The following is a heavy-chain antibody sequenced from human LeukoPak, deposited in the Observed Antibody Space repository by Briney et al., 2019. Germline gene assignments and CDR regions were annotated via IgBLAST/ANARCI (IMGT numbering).Heavy chain of an antibody. CDR1: GGSISSSTYY. Sequence: SETLSLTCTVSGGSISSSTYYWAWIRQPPGKGLEWIGSIYYSGSTYYNPSLKSRVTISVDTSKNQFSLKLSSVTAADTAVYFCARQYYYDSSYSDYWGQGTLVTVSS. J-gene: IGHJ4*02. D-gene: IGHD3-22*01. CDR3: ARQYYYDSSYSDY. CDR2: IYYSGST. V-gene: IGHV4-39*07.